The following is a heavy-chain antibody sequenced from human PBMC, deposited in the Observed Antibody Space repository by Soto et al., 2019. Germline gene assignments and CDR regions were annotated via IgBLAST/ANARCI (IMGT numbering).Heavy chain of an antibody. Sequence: EVQVLESGGGLVQPGGSLRLSCAASGFTFSSYAMSWVRQAPGQGLEWVSAISGSGSNPYYADSVKGRFTISRDSSKNTLNLQINILRAEYTALKYWAKTDSMTIRDGFDLWGQGTLVTVSS. V-gene: IGHV3-23*01. D-gene: IGHD4-17*01. CDR1: GFTFSSYA. J-gene: IGHJ4*02. CDR2: ISGSGSNP. CDR3: AKTDSMTIRDGFDL.